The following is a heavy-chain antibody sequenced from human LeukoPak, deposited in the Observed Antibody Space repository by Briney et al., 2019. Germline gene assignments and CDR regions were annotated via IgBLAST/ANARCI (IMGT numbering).Heavy chain of an antibody. D-gene: IGHD3-22*01. CDR3: ARGNYYDSSGYYYFDY. CDR2: ISSSGSTI. J-gene: IGHJ4*02. CDR1: GFTFSSYE. Sequence: TGGSLRLSCAASGFTFSSYEMNWVRQAPGKGPEWVSYISSSGSTIYYADSVKGRFTISRDNAKNSLYLQMNSLRAEDTAVYYCARGNYYDSSGYYYFDYWGQGTLVTVSS. V-gene: IGHV3-48*03.